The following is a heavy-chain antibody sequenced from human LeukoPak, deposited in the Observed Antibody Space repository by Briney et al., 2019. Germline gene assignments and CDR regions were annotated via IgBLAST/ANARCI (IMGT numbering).Heavy chain of an antibody. D-gene: IGHD2-21*01. V-gene: IGHV3-11*04. J-gene: IGHJ2*01. CDR1: GFTFSDYY. Sequence: GGSLRLSCAASGFTFSDYYMSWIRQAPGKGLEWISYISSPATVFYAGSVKGRFTISRGNVLNSLSLEMTSLRAEDTAVYYCARVSKSICFDLWGRGTLLTVSS. CDR2: ISSPATV. CDR3: ARVSKSICFDL.